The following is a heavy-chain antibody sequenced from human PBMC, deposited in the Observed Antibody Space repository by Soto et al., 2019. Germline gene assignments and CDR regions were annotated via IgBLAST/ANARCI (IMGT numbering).Heavy chain of an antibody. CDR2: INYVGRTS. Sequence: SETLSLTCTVSGDSMSGFYWSWIRQTPGKGLEWIGYINYVGRTSYYSPSLQSRVTISLDSSKNQFSLILSSVTAADTAVYFCARFRRNYFHYWGQGTQVTVSS. CDR1: GDSMSGFY. V-gene: IGHV4-59*01. D-gene: IGHD3-10*01. CDR3: ARFRRNYFHY. J-gene: IGHJ4*02.